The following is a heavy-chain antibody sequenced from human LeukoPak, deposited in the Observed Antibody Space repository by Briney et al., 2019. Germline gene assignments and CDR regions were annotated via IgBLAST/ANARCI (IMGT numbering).Heavy chain of an antibody. CDR2: IYTSGST. V-gene: IGHV4-59*10. CDR3: ARLTEYSGSYFKGFDY. D-gene: IGHD1-26*01. Sequence: NPSETLSLTCAGYGGSFSGYYWSWIRQPAGKGLEWIGRIYTSGSTNYNPSLKSRVTISVDTSKNQFSLKLSSVTAADTAVYYCARLTEYSGSYFKGFDYWGQGTLVTVSS. CDR1: GGSFSGYY. J-gene: IGHJ4*02.